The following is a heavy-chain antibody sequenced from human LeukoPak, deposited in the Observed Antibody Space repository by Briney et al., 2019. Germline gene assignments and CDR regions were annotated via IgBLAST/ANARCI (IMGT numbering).Heavy chain of an antibody. CDR2: IYYSGST. CDR3: ARLDYYDSSGHIDY. CDR1: GGSISSYY. Sequence: SETLSLTCTVFGGSISSYYWSWIRQPPGKGLEWIGYIYYSGSTNSNPSLKSRVTISVDTSKNQFSLKLSSVTAADTAVYYCARLDYYDSSGHIDYWGQGTLVTVSS. J-gene: IGHJ4*02. V-gene: IGHV4-59*08. D-gene: IGHD3-22*01.